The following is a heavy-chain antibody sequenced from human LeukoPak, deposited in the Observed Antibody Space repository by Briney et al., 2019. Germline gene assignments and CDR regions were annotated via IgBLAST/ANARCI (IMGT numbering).Heavy chain of an antibody. D-gene: IGHD4-17*01. CDR2: INHSGST. J-gene: IGHJ5*02. CDR1: GFSFSNAW. CDR3: SKGGPHTVTTYRWFDP. V-gene: IGHV4-34*01. Sequence: GSLRLSCAASGFSFSNAWMSWVRQAPGKGLEWIGEINHSGSTNYNPSLKSRVTISVDTSKNQFSLKLSSVTAADTAVYYCSKGGPHTVTTYRWFDPWGQGTLVTVSS.